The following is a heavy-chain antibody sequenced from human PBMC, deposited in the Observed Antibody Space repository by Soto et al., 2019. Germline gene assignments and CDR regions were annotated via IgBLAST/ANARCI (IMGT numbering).Heavy chain of an antibody. CDR3: ARDLLDHDYGDYLGYYYYGMDV. D-gene: IGHD4-17*01. J-gene: IGHJ6*02. V-gene: IGHV3-48*03. CDR1: GFTFSSYE. CDR2: ISSSGSTI. Sequence: EVQLVESGGGLVQPGGSLRLSCAASGFTFSSYEMNWVRQAPGKGLEWVSYISSSGSTIYYADSVKGRFNISRDNAKNSLYLQMNSLRADDTAVYYCARDLLDHDYGDYLGYYYYGMDVWGQGTTVTVSS.